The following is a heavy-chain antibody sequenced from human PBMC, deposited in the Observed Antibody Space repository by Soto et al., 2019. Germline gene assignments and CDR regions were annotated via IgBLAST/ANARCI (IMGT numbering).Heavy chain of an antibody. CDR1: GGSISSGDDF. Sequence: SETLSLTSTVSGGSISSGDDFWTWVRQPPGKSLEWIGYIYYSRSTYYNPSLKSRLTMSADTSKNKFYLKLRSVTAADTALYYCARDQARSIDYYYQGMDVWGQVKSVTVCS. CDR3: ARDQARSIDYYYQGMDV. J-gene: IGHJ6*02. D-gene: IGHD2-21*01. CDR2: IYYSRST. V-gene: IGHV4-30-4*01.